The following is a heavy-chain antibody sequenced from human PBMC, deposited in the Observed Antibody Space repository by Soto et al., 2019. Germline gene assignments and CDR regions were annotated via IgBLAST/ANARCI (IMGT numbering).Heavy chain of an antibody. J-gene: IGHJ6*02. V-gene: IGHV3-23*01. D-gene: IGHD3-22*01. CDR3: AKQWGAFYYDSSGNNWGMDV. Sequence: GGSLRLSCAASGFTFSSYAMTWVRQGPGKGLEWVSAISGSGGGTFYADSVKGRFTISRDSSKSTLYLQMNSLRAEDTAVYYCAKQWGAFYYDSSGNNWGMDVWGRGTTVTVSS. CDR1: GFTFSSYA. CDR2: ISGSGGGT.